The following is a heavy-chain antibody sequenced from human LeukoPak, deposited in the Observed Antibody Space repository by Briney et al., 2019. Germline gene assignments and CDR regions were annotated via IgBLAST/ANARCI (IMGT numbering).Heavy chain of an antibody. CDR1: GGSISSSSYY. D-gene: IGHD6-13*01. Sequence: SETLSLTCTVSGGSISSSSYYWGWIRQPPGKGLEWFVSIYYSGSTYYNPSLKSRVTISVDTSKNQFSLKLSSLTAADTAVYYCARGTYGSSWQLEHFDYWGQGTLVTVSS. CDR2: IYYSGST. J-gene: IGHJ4*02. CDR3: ARGTYGSSWQLEHFDY. V-gene: IGHV4-39*07.